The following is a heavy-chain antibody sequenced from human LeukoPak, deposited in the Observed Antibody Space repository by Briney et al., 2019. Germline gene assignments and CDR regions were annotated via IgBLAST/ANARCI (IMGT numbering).Heavy chain of an antibody. Sequence: SETLSLTCTVSGGSISNFFWSWIRQPPGKGLEWIGYIYYSGNTDYNPSLKSRVTISVDTFKNQFSLNLSSVTAADTAVYYCASSPGGGYSVTWYGGLDYWGQGNLVTVSS. CDR1: GGSISNFF. CDR2: IYYSGNT. V-gene: IGHV4-59*08. D-gene: IGHD6-13*01. J-gene: IGHJ4*02. CDR3: ASSPGGGYSVTWYGGLDY.